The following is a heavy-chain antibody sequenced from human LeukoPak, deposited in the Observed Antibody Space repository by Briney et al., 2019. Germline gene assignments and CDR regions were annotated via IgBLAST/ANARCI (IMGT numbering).Heavy chain of an antibody. V-gene: IGHV3-69-1*01. CDR3: ARRRGPEI. CDR1: GFTFSDYT. D-gene: IGHD1-14*01. CDR2: IGTSGSI. Sequence: GGSLRLSCATSGFTFSDYTMNWVRQAPGKGLEWVSSIGTSGSIYYADSVRGRFTISRDNAKNSLYLQMDSLRAEDTAVYYCARRRGPEIWGQGTMVIVSS. J-gene: IGHJ3*02.